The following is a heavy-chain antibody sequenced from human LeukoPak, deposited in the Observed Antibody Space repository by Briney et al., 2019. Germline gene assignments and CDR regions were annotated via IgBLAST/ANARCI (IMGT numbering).Heavy chain of an antibody. CDR1: VGSISSSSYY. CDR2: IYYSGST. V-gene: IGHV4-39*01. Sequence: SETLSLTCTVSVGSISSSSYYWAWIRQPPGKGLEWIGSIYYSGSTYYNPSLKSRLTKSVDTSKTQFSLKLSSVTAADTAVYYCARLQAGIAVAGDYWGQGTLVTVSS. D-gene: IGHD6-19*01. CDR3: ARLQAGIAVAGDY. J-gene: IGHJ4*02.